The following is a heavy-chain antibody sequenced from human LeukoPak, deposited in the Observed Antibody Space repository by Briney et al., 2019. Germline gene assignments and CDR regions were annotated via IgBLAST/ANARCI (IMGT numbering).Heavy chain of an antibody. J-gene: IGHJ4*02. Sequence: SETLSLTCTISGGSISSYYWSWIRQPPGKGLEWIGYIHYSGSTNYNPSLKSRVTISLDTSKNQFSLKLSSVTAADTAVYYCARVLGYSYGYPFDYWGQGTLVTVSS. CDR1: GGSISSYY. D-gene: IGHD5-18*01. CDR3: ARVLGYSYGYPFDY. V-gene: IGHV4-59*01. CDR2: IHYSGST.